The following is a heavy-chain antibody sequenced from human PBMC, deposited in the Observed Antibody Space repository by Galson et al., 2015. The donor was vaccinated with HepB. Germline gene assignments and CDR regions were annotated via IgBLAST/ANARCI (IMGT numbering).Heavy chain of an antibody. CDR2: INPSGGGT. CDR1: GHTFTRFY. D-gene: IGHD4-17*01. J-gene: IGHJ4*02. Sequence: SVKVSCKASGHTFTRFYIHWVRQAPGQGLEWMGKINPSGGGTRYAQKFQGRVTMTRDTSTSTVYMELSSLRSEDTAKYYCVRVPAVQDGDYGDYWGQGTLVTVSS. CDR3: VRVPAVQDGDYGDY. V-gene: IGHV1-46*01.